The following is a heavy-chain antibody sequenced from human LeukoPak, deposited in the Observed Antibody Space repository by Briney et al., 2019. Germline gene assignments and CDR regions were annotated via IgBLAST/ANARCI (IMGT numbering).Heavy chain of an antibody. J-gene: IGHJ4*02. Sequence: GGSLRLSCAASGFTFSSYAMSWVRQAPGKGLEWVSTISGNGINTYYADSVKGRFTISRDNSKNALYLQMNGLRTEDTAIYYCARGCSATCYSTFDYWGLGTLVTVSS. V-gene: IGHV3-23*01. D-gene: IGHD2-2*01. CDR2: ISGNGINT. CDR1: GFTFSSYA. CDR3: ARGCSATCYSTFDY.